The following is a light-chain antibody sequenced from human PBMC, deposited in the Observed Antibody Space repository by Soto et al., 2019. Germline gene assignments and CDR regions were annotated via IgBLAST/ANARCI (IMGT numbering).Light chain of an antibody. CDR2: LNN. CDR3: QSHDSSLSAGV. V-gene: IGLV1-40*01. CDR1: SSNIGAGYD. Sequence: QSVLTQPPSVSGAPGQRVTISCTGSSSNIGAGYDVHWYQQIPGTAPKLLIYLNNNRPSGVPDRLSGSKSGTSASLAITGLQAEDEADYYCQSHDSSLSAGVFGGGTKVTVL. J-gene: IGLJ3*02.